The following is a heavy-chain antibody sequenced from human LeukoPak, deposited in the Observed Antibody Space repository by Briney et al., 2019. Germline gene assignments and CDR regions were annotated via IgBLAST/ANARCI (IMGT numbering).Heavy chain of an antibody. CDR2: ISGSGGST. CDR1: GFTFSSYA. V-gene: IGHV3-23*01. CDR3: AKDLRWFGELLYYAFDI. J-gene: IGHJ3*02. D-gene: IGHD3-10*01. Sequence: GGSLRLSCAASGFTFSSYAMSWVRHAPGKGLEWVSAISGSGGSTYYADSVKGRFTISRDNSKNTLYLQMNSLRAEDTAVYYCAKDLRWFGELLYYAFDIWGQGTMVTVSS.